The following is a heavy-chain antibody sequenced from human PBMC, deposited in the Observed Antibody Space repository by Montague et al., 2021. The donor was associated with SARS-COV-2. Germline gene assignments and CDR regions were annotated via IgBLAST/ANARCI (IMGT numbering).Heavy chain of an antibody. CDR3: ARDREITMVRGAPLYGMDV. CDR2: ISYDGSNK. D-gene: IGHD3-10*01. Sequence: SLRLSCAASGFTFSSYAMHWVRQAPGKGLEWVAVISYDGSNKYYADSVKGRFTISRDTSKNTLYLQMNSLRAEDTAVYYCARDREITMVRGAPLYGMDVWGQGTTVTVSS. J-gene: IGHJ6*02. CDR1: GFTFSSYA. V-gene: IGHV3-30-3*01.